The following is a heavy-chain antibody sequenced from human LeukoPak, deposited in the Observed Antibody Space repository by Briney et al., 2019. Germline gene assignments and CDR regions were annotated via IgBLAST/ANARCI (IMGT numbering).Heavy chain of an antibody. CDR2: ISAYNGNT. CDR1: GYTFTSYG. CDR3: ARGRTHYYGSGSYPGWGYYYYYMDV. Sequence: ASVKVSCKASGYTFTSYGISWVRQAPGQGLEWMGWISAYNGNTNYAQKLQGRVTMTTDTSTSTAYMELRSPRSDDTAVYYCARGRTHYYGSGSYPGWGYYYYYMDVWGKGTTVTVSS. V-gene: IGHV1-18*01. J-gene: IGHJ6*03. D-gene: IGHD3-10*01.